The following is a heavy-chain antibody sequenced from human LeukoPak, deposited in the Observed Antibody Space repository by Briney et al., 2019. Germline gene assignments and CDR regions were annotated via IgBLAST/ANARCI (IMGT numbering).Heavy chain of an antibody. J-gene: IGHJ4*02. V-gene: IGHV3-21*01. D-gene: IGHD3-22*01. CDR3: AREYDSKGRFDY. CDR1: EFIFSGHT. CDR2: ISSGSSYI. Sequence: PGGSLRLSCAVPEFIFSGHTMNWVRQAPGKGPEWVSSISSGSSYIYYADSVKGRFTISRDNANNSVYLQMSCLRDEDMGVYYCAREYDSKGRFDYWGQGTLVTVSS.